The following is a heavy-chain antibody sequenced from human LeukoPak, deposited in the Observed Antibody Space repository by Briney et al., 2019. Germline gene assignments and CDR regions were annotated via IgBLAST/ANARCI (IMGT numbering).Heavy chain of an antibody. Sequence: PGGSLRLSCAASGFTFSNYGMHWVRQAPGKGLEWVAVIWYDGSNKYYADSVKGRFTISRDNSKNTLYLQMNSLRAEDTAVYYCARDSHDILSGHLTGGSDYWGQGTLVTVSS. CDR2: IWYDGSNK. D-gene: IGHD3-9*01. CDR1: GFTFSNYG. J-gene: IGHJ4*02. V-gene: IGHV3-33*01. CDR3: ARDSHDILSGHLTGGSDY.